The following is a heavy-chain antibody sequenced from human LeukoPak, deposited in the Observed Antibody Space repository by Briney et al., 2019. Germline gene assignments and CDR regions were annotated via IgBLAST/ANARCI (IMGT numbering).Heavy chain of an antibody. D-gene: IGHD6-19*01. CDR2: ISYNGGEK. CDR3: AREQGIPGWLTTDY. CDR1: GFFYSDYG. Sequence: GGSLRLSCAASGFFYSDYGMHWLRQAPGKGQEWVAVISYNGGEKHYGDPVRGRFGISRDNSKNTVYLEMYSLRPEDTAVYFCAREQGIPGWLTTDYWGQGALVTVSS. J-gene: IGHJ4*02. V-gene: IGHV3-30*03.